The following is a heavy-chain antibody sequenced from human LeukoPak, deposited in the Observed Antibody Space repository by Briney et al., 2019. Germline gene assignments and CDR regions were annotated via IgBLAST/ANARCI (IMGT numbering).Heavy chain of an antibody. J-gene: IGHJ6*03. Sequence: SETLSLTCTVSGASVSNYYWSWIRQTPEKGLEWIGYIYGSGSTSYNPSLKSRVTISVDTSKNQFSLKLSSVIAADTAVYYCARTTEGYCSSASCFGFSYSYYMDVWGKGTTVTISS. D-gene: IGHD2-2*01. CDR2: IYGSGST. CDR1: GASVSNYY. CDR3: ARTTEGYCSSASCFGFSYSYYMDV. V-gene: IGHV4-59*02.